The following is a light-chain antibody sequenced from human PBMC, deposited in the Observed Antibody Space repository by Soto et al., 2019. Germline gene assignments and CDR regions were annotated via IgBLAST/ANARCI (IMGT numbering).Light chain of an antibody. V-gene: IGLV1-40*01. J-gene: IGLJ1*01. CDR3: QSYDSSLSALYV. CDR1: SSSIGAGYD. CDR2: GNS. Sequence: QSVLTQPPSVSGAPGQRVTISCTGSSSSIGAGYDVHWYQQLPGTAPKLLIYGNSNRPSGVPDRFSGSKSGTSASLAITGLQAEDEADYYCQSYDSSLSALYVFGNGTKVTVL.